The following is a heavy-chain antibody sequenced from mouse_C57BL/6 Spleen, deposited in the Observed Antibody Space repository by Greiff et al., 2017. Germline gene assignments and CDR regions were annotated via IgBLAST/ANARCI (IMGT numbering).Heavy chain of an antibody. V-gene: IGHV1-47*01. D-gene: IGHD1-1*01. Sequence: VKLQESGAELVKPGASVKMSCKASGYTFTTYPIEWMKQNHGQSLAWIGNFHPYNDDTKYNEKFKGKATLTVEKSSSTVYLELSRLTSDDSAVYYCARGRVLRDFDYWGQGTTLTVSS. CDR3: ARGRVLRDFDY. J-gene: IGHJ2*01. CDR1: GYTFTTYP. CDR2: FHPYNDDT.